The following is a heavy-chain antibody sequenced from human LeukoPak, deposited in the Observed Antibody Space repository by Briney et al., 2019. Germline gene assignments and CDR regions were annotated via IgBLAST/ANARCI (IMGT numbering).Heavy chain of an antibody. Sequence: PGGSLRLSCAASGFTFSDYYMSWIRQAPGKGLEWVSYISSSGSIIYYADSVKGRFTISRDNAKNSLYLQMNSLRVEDTAVYYCAREPYYDSSGYCLDYWGQGTLVTVSS. CDR3: AREPYYDSSGYCLDY. CDR2: ISSSGSII. D-gene: IGHD3-22*01. V-gene: IGHV3-11*01. CDR1: GFTFSDYY. J-gene: IGHJ4*02.